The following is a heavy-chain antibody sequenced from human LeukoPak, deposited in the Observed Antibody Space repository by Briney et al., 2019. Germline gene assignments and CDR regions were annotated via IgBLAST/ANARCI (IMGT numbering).Heavy chain of an antibody. Sequence: SETLSLTCTVSGGSISSYYWSWIRQPAGKGLEWIGRIYTSGSTNYNPSLKSRVTMSVDTSKNQFSLKLSSGTAADTAVYYCAGTSVATILFDYYYYYMDVWGKGTTVTISS. CDR1: GGSISSYY. CDR3: AGTSVATILFDYYYYYMDV. J-gene: IGHJ6*03. CDR2: IYTSGST. D-gene: IGHD5-12*01. V-gene: IGHV4-4*07.